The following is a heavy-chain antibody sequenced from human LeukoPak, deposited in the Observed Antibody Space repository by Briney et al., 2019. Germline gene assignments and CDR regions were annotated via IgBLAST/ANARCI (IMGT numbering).Heavy chain of an antibody. Sequence: KSSETLSLTCAVYGGSLSAYYWTWIRQPPGKGLEWIGEINHGGSTNYNPSLKSRVTISVDTSKNQFSLKLSSVTAADTAVYYCARGPISSGWGDYFDYWGQGTLVTVSS. J-gene: IGHJ4*02. V-gene: IGHV4-34*01. CDR2: INHGGST. CDR3: ARGPISSGWGDYFDY. D-gene: IGHD6-19*01. CDR1: GGSLSAYY.